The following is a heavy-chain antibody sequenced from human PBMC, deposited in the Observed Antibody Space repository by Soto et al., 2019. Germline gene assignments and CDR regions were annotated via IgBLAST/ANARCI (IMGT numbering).Heavy chain of an antibody. CDR2: IYGVDDK. J-gene: IGHJ6*02. CDR1: GFSLTTSGVG. CDR3: AHRHYYGSGNLGMDV. V-gene: IGHV2-5*02. Sequence: QITLKESGHTLVKPTQTLTLTCTFSGFSLTTSGVGVGWIRQPPGKAMEWLALIYGVDDKRYSPSLKSRLTITGDTSKNQVVLTMTNMDPVDTATYYCAHRHYYGSGNLGMDVWGQGTTVTVSS. D-gene: IGHD3-10*01.